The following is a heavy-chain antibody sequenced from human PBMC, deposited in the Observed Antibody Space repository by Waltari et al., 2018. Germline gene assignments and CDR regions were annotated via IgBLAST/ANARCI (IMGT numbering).Heavy chain of an antibody. CDR1: GFTFSSYS. V-gene: IGHV3-48*01. J-gene: IGHJ4*02. CDR3: ARDKDWSFDY. Sequence: EVQLVGSGGGLVPPGGALRLPWEASGFTFSSYSLNWVRQAPGKGLELVSYISISSGTILYADSVKGRFIITRDNAKNSLYLQVNSLRAEDTAVYYCARDKDWSFDYWGQGTLVTVSS. D-gene: IGHD1-1*01. CDR2: ISISSGTI.